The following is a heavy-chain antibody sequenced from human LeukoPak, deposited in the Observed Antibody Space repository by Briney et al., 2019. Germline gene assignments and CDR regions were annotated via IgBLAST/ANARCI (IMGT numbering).Heavy chain of an antibody. J-gene: IGHJ6*02. Sequence: SETLSLTCAVYGGSFSGYYWSWIRQPPGKGLEWIGEINHSGSTNYNPSLKSRVTISVDTSKNRFSLKLSSVTAADTAVYYCARAGSGSYYAGHYYYGMDVWGQGTTVTVSS. D-gene: IGHD3-10*01. CDR2: INHSGST. V-gene: IGHV4-34*01. CDR3: ARAGSGSYYAGHYYYGMDV. CDR1: GGSFSGYY.